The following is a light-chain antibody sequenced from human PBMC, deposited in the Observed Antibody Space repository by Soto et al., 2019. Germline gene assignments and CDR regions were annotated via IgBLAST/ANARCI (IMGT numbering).Light chain of an antibody. CDR1: SSDVGSYNL. J-gene: IGLJ1*01. Sequence: QSVLTQPASVSGSPGQSITISCTGTSSDVGSYNLVSWYQQHPGKAPKLMIYEDTKRPSGVSNRFSGSKSGNTASLTISGLQAEEEADYYCCSYAGISTSVFGTGTKVTVL. V-gene: IGLV2-23*01. CDR2: EDT. CDR3: CSYAGISTSV.